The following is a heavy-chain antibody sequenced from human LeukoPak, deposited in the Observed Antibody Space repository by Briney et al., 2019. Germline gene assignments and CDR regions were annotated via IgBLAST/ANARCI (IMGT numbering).Heavy chain of an antibody. D-gene: IGHD5-18*01. CDR3: AAGSGYSYPGWFDP. CDR1: GGSISSYY. CDR2: IYYSGST. V-gene: IGHV4-59*01. J-gene: IGHJ5*02. Sequence: TETLSLTCTVSGGSISSYYWSWIRQPPGKGLEWIGYIYYSGSTNYNPSLKSRVTISVDTSKNQFSLKLSSVTAADTAVYYCAAGSGYSYPGWFDPWGQGTLVTVSS.